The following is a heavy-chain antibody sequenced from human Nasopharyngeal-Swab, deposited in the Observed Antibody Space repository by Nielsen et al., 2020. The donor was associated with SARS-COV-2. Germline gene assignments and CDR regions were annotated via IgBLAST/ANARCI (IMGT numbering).Heavy chain of an antibody. D-gene: IGHD2-15*01. J-gene: IGHJ4*02. Sequence: VRQAPGKGLEWVGRIKSKTDGGTTDYAAPVKGRFTISRDNARNTLNLQMNSLRAEDTALYYCVCGETTPSDYWGQGTLVTVSS. CDR3: VCGETTPSDY. V-gene: IGHV3-15*01. CDR2: IKSKTDGGTT.